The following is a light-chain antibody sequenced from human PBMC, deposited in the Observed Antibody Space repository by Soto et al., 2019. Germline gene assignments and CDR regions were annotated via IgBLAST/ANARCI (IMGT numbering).Light chain of an antibody. J-gene: IGLJ3*02. Sequence: QSVLTQPPSASGTPGQRVTISCSGSSSNIGSNTVNWYQQLPGTAPKLVIHSSDQRPSGVPDRFSGSQSGTSASLAISGLQSEDEADYYCAAWDDSLSVVVFGGGTKVTVL. CDR3: AAWDDSLSVVV. CDR2: SSD. CDR1: SSNIGSNT. V-gene: IGLV1-44*01.